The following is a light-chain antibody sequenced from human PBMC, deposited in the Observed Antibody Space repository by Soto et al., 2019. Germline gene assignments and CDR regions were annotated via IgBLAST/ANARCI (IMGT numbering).Light chain of an antibody. CDR2: GVN. V-gene: IGLV2-14*01. Sequence: QSALTQPASVSGSPGQSITVSCTGISSDFGDDKYVSWYQQQPGKGPNLLIYGVNSRPSGISNRFSGSKSGNTASLTISGLQVEDEAEYFCGSFTTSRIWVFGGGTKLTVL. J-gene: IGLJ3*02. CDR3: GSFTTSRIWV. CDR1: SSDFGDDKY.